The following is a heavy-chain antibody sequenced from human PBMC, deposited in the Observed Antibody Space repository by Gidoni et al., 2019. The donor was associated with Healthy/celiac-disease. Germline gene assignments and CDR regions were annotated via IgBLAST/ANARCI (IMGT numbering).Heavy chain of an antibody. CDR1: GGSFSGYY. Sequence: QVQLQQWGAGLLKPSETLSLTCAVYGGSFSGYYWSWIRQPPGKGLEWIGEINHSGSTNYNPSLKSRVTISVDTSKNQFSLKLSSVTAADTAVYYCARGVYYDSSGYYYPPDYWGQGTLVTVSS. CDR3: ARGVYYDSSGYYYPPDY. CDR2: INHSGST. V-gene: IGHV4-34*01. J-gene: IGHJ4*02. D-gene: IGHD3-22*01.